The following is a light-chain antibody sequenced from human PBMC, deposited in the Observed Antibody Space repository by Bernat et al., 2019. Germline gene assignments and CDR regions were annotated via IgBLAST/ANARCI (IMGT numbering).Light chain of an antibody. Sequence: QSVLTQPPSVSGAPGQRVTISCTGSRSNIGAGYQVHWYQQFPGTAPKLLIYGTSNRPSEVPDRFSGSKSGNSASLAITGLQAEDEADYYCQSYDSSLNGFYVFGTGTKVTVL. CDR3: QSYDSSLNGFYV. V-gene: IGLV1-40*01. J-gene: IGLJ1*01. CDR2: GTS. CDR1: RSNIGAGYQ.